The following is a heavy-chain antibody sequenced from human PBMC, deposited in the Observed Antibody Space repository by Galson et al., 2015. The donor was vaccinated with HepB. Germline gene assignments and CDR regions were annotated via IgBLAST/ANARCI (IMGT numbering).Heavy chain of an antibody. D-gene: IGHD1-1*01. V-gene: IGHV3-53*01. CDR1: GFTVSKHY. Sequence: SLRLSCAASGFTVSKHYMSWVRQAPGKGLEWVSVIYSGPGSAYNADSVQGRFTISRDNAKNSLYLRMNSLRAEDTAVYFCARENDYYFDYWGQGTLVTVSS. J-gene: IGHJ4*02. CDR2: IYSGPGSA. CDR3: ARENDYYFDY.